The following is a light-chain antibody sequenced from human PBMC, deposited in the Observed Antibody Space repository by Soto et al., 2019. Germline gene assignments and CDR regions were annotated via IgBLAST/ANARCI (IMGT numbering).Light chain of an antibody. J-gene: IGKJ1*01. V-gene: IGKV1-5*01. CDR1: QSISSW. Sequence: DIQMNESPSTLSASVGDRVTITCRASQSISSWLAWYQQKPGKAPKLLIYDASSLESGVPSRFSGSGSGTEFTLTISSLQPDDFATYYCQQYNSYSEAFGQGTMV. CDR3: QQYNSYSEA. CDR2: DAS.